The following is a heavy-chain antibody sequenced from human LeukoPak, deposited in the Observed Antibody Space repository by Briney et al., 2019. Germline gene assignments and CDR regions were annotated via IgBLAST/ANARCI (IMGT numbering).Heavy chain of an antibody. CDR2: IYHSGST. V-gene: IGHV4-38-2*02. D-gene: IGHD5-12*01. CDR3: AREDSGYAFFDY. Sequence: SETLSLTCTVSGYSISSGYYWGWIRQPPGKGLEWIGTIYHSGSTYYNPSLKSRVTISVDRSKNQFSLKLSSVTAADTAVYYCAREDSGYAFFDYWGQGTLVTVSS. J-gene: IGHJ4*02. CDR1: GYSISSGYY.